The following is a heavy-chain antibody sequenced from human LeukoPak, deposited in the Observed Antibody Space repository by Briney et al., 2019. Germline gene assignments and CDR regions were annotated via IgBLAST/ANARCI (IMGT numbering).Heavy chain of an antibody. J-gene: IGHJ6*02. Sequence: ASVKVSCKASGGTFSSYAISWVRQAPGQGLEWMGGIIPIFGTANYAQKFQGRVPITADESTSTAYMELSSLRSEDTAVYYCAGKDYGDYVPSYYGMDVWGQGTTVTVSS. CDR1: GGTFSSYA. CDR3: AGKDYGDYVPSYYGMDV. V-gene: IGHV1-69*13. D-gene: IGHD4-17*01. CDR2: IIPIFGTA.